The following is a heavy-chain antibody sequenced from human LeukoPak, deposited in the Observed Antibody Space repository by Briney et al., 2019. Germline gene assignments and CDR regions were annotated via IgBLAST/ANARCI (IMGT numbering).Heavy chain of an antibody. CDR1: GFTFSSYG. CDR2: IRYDGSNK. V-gene: IGHV3-30*02. D-gene: IGHD3-16*01. J-gene: IGHJ3*02. CDR3: AKRGKLFGAFDI. Sequence: GGSLRLSCAASGFTFSSYGMHWVRQAPGKGLEWVAFIRYDGSNKYYADSVKGRLTTSRDNSKNTLYLQMNSLRAEDTAVYYCAKRGKLFGAFDIWGQGTMVTVSS.